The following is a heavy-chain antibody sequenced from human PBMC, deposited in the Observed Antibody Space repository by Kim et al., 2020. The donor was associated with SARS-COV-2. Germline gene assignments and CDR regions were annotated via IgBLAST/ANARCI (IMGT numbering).Heavy chain of an antibody. CDR2: VYYTGDT. D-gene: IGHD3-10*01. Sequence: SETLSLTCTVSGGSISTAFYWGWIRQPPGKGLEWIGSVYYTGDTYYSPSLKGRVTIYVDTSKNQFSLDVNSVTAADTVMYYCARPSSRFGDYALWGQGTL. CDR3: ARPSSRFGDYAL. J-gene: IGHJ4*02. V-gene: IGHV4-39*01. CDR1: GGSISTAFY.